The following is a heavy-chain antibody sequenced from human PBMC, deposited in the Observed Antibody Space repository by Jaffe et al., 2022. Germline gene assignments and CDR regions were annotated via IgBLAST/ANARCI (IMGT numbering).Heavy chain of an antibody. CDR3: ARGFGERGFDP. V-gene: IGHV1-46*01. Sequence: QVQLVQSGAEVKKPGASVKVSCKASGYSFTYYYLHWVRQAPGQGLEWMGMINPSGSNTAYAQNFQGRVTVTWDTSTTTLYMDLSSLRSDDSAVYYCARGFGERGFDPWGQGTLVTVSS. CDR1: GYSFTYYY. D-gene: IGHD3-10*01. J-gene: IGHJ5*02. CDR2: INPSGSNT.